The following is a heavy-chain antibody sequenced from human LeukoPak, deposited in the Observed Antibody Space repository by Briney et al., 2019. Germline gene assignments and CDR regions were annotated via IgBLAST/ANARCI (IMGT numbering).Heavy chain of an antibody. V-gene: IGHV5-51*01. J-gene: IGHJ5*02. CDR1: GYSFTSYW. CDR2: IYPGDSDT. CDR3: ARLRHKVAGTRP. Sequence: GESLKISSKGSGYSFTSYWIGWVRQMPGKVLEWMGIIYPGDSDTRYSPSFQGEVAISAAKCISTAYLQWISLKASDTAMYYCARLRHKVAGTRPWGQGTLVTVSS. D-gene: IGHD6-19*01.